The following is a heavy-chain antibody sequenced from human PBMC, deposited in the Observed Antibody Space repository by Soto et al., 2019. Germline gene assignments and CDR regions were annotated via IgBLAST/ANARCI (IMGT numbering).Heavy chain of an antibody. V-gene: IGHV3-30-3*01. CDR1: GFTFSSYA. D-gene: IGHD5-18*01. Sequence: GESLKISCAASGFTFSSYAMHWVRQAPGKGLEWVAVISYDGSNKYYADSVKGRFTISRDNSKNTLYLQMNSLRAEDTAVYYCARESRVKWGQGNLVTLSS. J-gene: IGHJ4*02. CDR2: ISYDGSNK. CDR3: ARESRVK.